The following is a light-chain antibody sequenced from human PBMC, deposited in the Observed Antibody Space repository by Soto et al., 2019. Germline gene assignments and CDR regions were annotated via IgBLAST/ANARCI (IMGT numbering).Light chain of an antibody. CDR1: SSDVGGYNY. J-gene: IGLJ1*01. Sequence: QSVLTQPPSASGSPGQSVTISCTGTSSDVGGYNYVSWYQQHPGKAPKLMIYEVSKRPSGVPDRFSGSKSGNTAPLTVSGLQAEDEADYYCSSYAGSNRVFGTGTKLTVL. CDR3: SSYAGSNRV. CDR2: EVS. V-gene: IGLV2-8*01.